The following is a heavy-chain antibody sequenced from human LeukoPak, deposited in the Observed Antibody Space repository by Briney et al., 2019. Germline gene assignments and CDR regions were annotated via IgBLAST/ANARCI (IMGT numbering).Heavy chain of an antibody. CDR2: ISSSSSYI. Sequence: GGSLRLSCAASGFTFSSYSMNWVRQAPGKGLEWVSSISSSSSYIYYADSVKGRFTISRDNAKNSLYLQMNSLRAEDTAVYYCARVLYDSSGYYYHYFDYWGQGTLVTVSS. D-gene: IGHD3-22*01. CDR1: GFTFSSYS. CDR3: ARVLYDSSGYYYHYFDY. V-gene: IGHV3-21*01. J-gene: IGHJ4*02.